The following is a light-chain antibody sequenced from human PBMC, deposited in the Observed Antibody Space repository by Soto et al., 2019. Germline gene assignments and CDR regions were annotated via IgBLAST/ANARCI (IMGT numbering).Light chain of an antibody. V-gene: IGKV3-11*01. CDR1: QSISSD. J-gene: IGKJ3*01. Sequence: EIVLTQSPATLSLPPGERATLSCRASQSISSDLAWYQQKPGQPPRLLIYDTSNRATGIPARFSGSGSGTDFTLTISSLEPEDFAVYYCQQRSNWPPFTFGPGTKVDIK. CDR2: DTS. CDR3: QQRSNWPPFT.